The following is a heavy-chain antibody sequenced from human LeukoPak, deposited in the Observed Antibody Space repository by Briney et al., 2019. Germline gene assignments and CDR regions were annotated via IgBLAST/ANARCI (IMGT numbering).Heavy chain of an antibody. V-gene: IGHV1-2*02. Sequence: ASVKVSCKASGYTFTDYYIHWVRQAPGQGLEWVGWINPNSGGTDYVQKFQGMVTMTRDTSISTAYMELSRLSYDDTAVYYCARMDCSSTSCYRYYYGMDVWGQGTTVTVSS. CDR1: GYTFTDYY. J-gene: IGHJ6*02. D-gene: IGHD2-2*01. CDR3: ARMDCSSTSCYRYYYGMDV. CDR2: INPNSGGT.